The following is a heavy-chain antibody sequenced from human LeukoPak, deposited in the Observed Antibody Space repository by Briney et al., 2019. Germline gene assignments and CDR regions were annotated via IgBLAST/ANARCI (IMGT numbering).Heavy chain of an antibody. CDR3: TTVPVYGYSYGSYVPADY. Sequence: PGGSLRLSCAASGFTFSNAWMNWVRQAPGKGLEWVGRIKSKTDGGTTDYAAPVKGRFTISRDDSKNTLYLQMNSLKTEDTAVYYCTTVPVYGYSYGSYVPADYWGQGTLVTVSS. D-gene: IGHD5-18*01. CDR1: GFTFSNAW. J-gene: IGHJ4*02. CDR2: IKSKTDGGTT. V-gene: IGHV3-15*07.